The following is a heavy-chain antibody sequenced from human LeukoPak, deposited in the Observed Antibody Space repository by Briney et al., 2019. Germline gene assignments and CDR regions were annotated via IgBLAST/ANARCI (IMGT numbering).Heavy chain of an antibody. D-gene: IGHD1-26*01. CDR3: ARDWEIWEGATTPFDY. Sequence: GASVKVSCKASGYTFTSYGISWVRQAPGQGLEWMGWISAYNGNTNHAQKLQGRVTMTTDTSTSTAYMELRSLRSDDTAVYYCARDWEIWEGATTPFDYWGQGTLVTVSS. V-gene: IGHV1-18*01. J-gene: IGHJ4*02. CDR1: GYTFTSYG. CDR2: ISAYNGNT.